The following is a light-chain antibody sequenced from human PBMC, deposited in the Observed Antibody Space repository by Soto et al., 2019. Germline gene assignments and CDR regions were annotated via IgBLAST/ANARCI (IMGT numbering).Light chain of an antibody. CDR3: QQTYSSPRT. CDR1: QSISDY. Sequence: DIQMTQSPSSLSASVGDRVTITCRASQSISDYLNWYQQKPGKAPKLLIYAASTLQSGVPSRFSGSGSGTDFTLIISSLHPEDFATYYCQQTYSSPRTFGQGTKVEI. CDR2: AAS. V-gene: IGKV1-39*01. J-gene: IGKJ1*01.